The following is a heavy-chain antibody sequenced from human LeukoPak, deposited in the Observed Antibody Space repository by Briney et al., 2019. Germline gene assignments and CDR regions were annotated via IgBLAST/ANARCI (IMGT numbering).Heavy chain of an antibody. V-gene: IGHV3-9*01. CDR3: VKDTAPEYYYDSSGYFQQ. D-gene: IGHD3-22*01. J-gene: IGHJ1*01. CDR2: ISLNSGSI. Sequence: GGSLRLSCAASGFSFDEYAMHRVRQAPGKGLEWVSGISLNSGSIGYADAVKGRFTISRDNAKNSLFLQMKSLRVEDTAFYYCVKDTAPEYYYDSSGYFQQWGQGALVTVSS. CDR1: GFSFDEYA.